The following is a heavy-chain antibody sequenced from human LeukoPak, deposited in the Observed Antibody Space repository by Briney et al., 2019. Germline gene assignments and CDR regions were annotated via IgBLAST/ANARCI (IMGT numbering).Heavy chain of an antibody. CDR3: AGHHQAYSRTY. V-gene: IGHV3-23*01. D-gene: IGHD6-13*01. J-gene: IGHJ4*02. CDR1: GFTFSSYG. Sequence: GGSLRLSCAASGFTFSSYGMTWVRQAPGKGLEWVSSISSSGGSTYYADSVKGRFTISRDNAKDTLYLQMSSLRAEDTAVYYCAGHHQAYSRTYWGQGTLVTVSS. CDR2: ISSSGGST.